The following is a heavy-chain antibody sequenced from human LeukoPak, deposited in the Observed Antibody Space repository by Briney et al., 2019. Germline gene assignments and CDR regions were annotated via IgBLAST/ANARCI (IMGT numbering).Heavy chain of an antibody. CDR3: AKGTGSYDRYYYYGMDV. D-gene: IGHD3-10*01. J-gene: IGHJ6*04. V-gene: IGHV3-30*18. CDR2: ISYDGSNK. Sequence: GRSLRLSCAASGFTFSSYGTHWVRQAPGKGLEWVAVISYDGSNKYYADSVKGRFTISRDNSKNTLYLQMNSLRAEDTAVYYCAKGTGSYDRYYYYGMDVWGKGTTVTVSS. CDR1: GFTFSSYG.